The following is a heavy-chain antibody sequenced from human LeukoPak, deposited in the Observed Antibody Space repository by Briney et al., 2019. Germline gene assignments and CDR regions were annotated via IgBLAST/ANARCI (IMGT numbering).Heavy chain of an antibody. D-gene: IGHD6-6*01. CDR1: GFTFSSYW. CDR2: INTDGSGT. CDR3: ARVSSSSLYYYYYMDV. Sequence: GGSLRLSCAASGFTFSSYWMHWVRQAPGKGLVWVSRINTDGSGTTYADSVKGRFTISRDNAKNTLHLQMTSLRAEDTALYYCARVSSSSLYYYYYMDVWGKGTTVTVSS. V-gene: IGHV3-74*01. J-gene: IGHJ6*03.